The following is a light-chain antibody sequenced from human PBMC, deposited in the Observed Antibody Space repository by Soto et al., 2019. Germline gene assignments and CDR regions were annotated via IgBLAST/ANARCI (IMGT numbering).Light chain of an antibody. CDR2: GAN. Sequence: EIVLTQSPGTLSLSPGEGATLSCRASQRIIGRYLAWYQQKSGQAPRLLIYGANSRATGIPDRFRGSGSGTDFTLTISRREPEDFAVYYCQHYGSSPRTFGQGTKVEIK. CDR3: QHYGSSPRT. J-gene: IGKJ2*01. V-gene: IGKV3-20*01. CDR1: QRIIGRY.